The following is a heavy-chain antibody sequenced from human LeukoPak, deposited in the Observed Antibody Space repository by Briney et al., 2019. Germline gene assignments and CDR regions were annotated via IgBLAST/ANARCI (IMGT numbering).Heavy chain of an antibody. J-gene: IGHJ4*02. Sequence: GGSLRLSCAASGFTFSNYYMSWVRQAPVKGLEWVANIKVDGSQKHYVDSVKGRFTISRDNAKNSLYLQMNSLRAEDTAVYYCARFGSSWYYGFDYWGQGTLVTVSS. CDR1: GFTFSNYY. V-gene: IGHV3-7*01. D-gene: IGHD6-13*01. CDR3: ARFGSSWYYGFDY. CDR2: IKVDGSQK.